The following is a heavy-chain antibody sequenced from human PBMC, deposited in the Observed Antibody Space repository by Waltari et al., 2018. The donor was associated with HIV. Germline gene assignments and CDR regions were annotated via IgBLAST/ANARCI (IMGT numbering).Heavy chain of an antibody. J-gene: IGHJ4*02. CDR2: ISTYNGDT. Sequence: QVQLVQSGGEVKKPGASVRVSCKASGYNFIRYSFTWVRQAPGQGLEWMGWISTYNGDTNYAQKFQGRVTMTTDTSTSTAYMELRSLRSDDTAVYYCARESGDYVSQWGQGTLVTVSS. CDR3: ARESGDYVSQ. D-gene: IGHD3-16*01. V-gene: IGHV1-18*01. CDR1: GYNFIRYS.